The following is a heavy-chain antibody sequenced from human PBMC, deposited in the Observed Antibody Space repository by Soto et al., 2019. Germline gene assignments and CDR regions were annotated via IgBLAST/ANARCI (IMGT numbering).Heavy chain of an antibody. Sequence: QVQLQESGPGLVKPSQTLSLTCTVSGGSISSGGYYLSWIRQHPGKGLEWIGYIYDSGSTYYNPSLESRVTISVDTSKNQFALKLSSVTAADTAVYYCERDPDNGMDVWGPGTTFTVSS. J-gene: IGHJ6*02. V-gene: IGHV4-31*03. CDR3: ERDPDNGMDV. CDR2: IYDSGST. CDR1: GGSISSGGYY.